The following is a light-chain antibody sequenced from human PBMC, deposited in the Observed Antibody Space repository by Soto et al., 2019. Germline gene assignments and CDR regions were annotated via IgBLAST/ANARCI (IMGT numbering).Light chain of an antibody. CDR3: QLYGSSPLT. V-gene: IGKV3-20*01. J-gene: IGKJ4*01. CDR1: QSVSSSTY. CDR2: GAS. Sequence: EIVLTQSPGTLSLSPGERATLSCRASQSVSSSTYLAWYQQKPGQAPRLLIYGASSRATGIPDRFSGSGSGTDFTLTISRLEPEDFAVYYCQLYGSSPLTFGGGSKVELK.